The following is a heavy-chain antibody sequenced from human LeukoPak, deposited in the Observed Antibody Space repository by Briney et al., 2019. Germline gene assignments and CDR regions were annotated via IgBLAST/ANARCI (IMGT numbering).Heavy chain of an antibody. CDR2: ISSSSSYI. V-gene: IGHV3-21*01. CDR3: ARAFRIQLRMRDV. D-gene: IGHD5-18*01. CDR1: GFTFSSYS. Sequence: PGGSLRLSCAASGFTFSSYSMNWGRQAPGKGREWVASISSSSSYIYYADSVKGRFTISRDNAKNSLYLQMNSLRAQGTAVYYCARAFRIQLRMRDVWGKRTTDTVSS. J-gene: IGHJ6*04.